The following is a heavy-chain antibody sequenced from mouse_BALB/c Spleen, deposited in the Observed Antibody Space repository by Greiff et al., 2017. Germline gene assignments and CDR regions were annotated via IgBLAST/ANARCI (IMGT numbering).Heavy chain of an antibody. CDR2: IWAGGST. CDR3: ARVGYGYDGFDY. Sequence: VKLMESGPGLVAPSQSLSITCTVSGFSLTSYGVHWVRQPPGKGLEWLGVIWAGGSTNYNSALMSRLSISKDNSKSQVFLKMSSLQTDDTAMYYCARVGYGYDGFDYWGQGTTLTVSS. CDR1: GFSLTSYG. D-gene: IGHD2-2*01. V-gene: IGHV2-9*02. J-gene: IGHJ2*01.